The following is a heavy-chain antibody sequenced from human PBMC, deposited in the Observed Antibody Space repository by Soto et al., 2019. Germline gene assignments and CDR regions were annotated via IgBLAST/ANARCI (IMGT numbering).Heavy chain of an antibody. V-gene: IGHV3-23*01. Sequence: EVQLSQSGGGLVQRGGSLRLSCEGSGFTFGDYGINWVRQAPGKGLEWVSGISGSGNQIEYSDSVEGRFTVSRDNSKDTVVLQMNGLSAGDTAFYFSAKNPDGNRPDPCACDVWGQGTMVTVSS. CDR3: AKNPDGNRPDPCACDV. CDR1: GFTFGDYG. CDR2: ISGSGNQI. J-gene: IGHJ3*01. D-gene: IGHD1-1*01.